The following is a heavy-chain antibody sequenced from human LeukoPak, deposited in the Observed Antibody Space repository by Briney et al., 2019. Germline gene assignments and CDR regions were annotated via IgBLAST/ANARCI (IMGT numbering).Heavy chain of an antibody. CDR2: ISSSGSSI. CDR1: GFTLSSYE. V-gene: IGHV3-48*03. Sequence: GGSLRLSCAASGFTLSSYEMNWVRQAPGKGLEWVSYISSSGSSIYYADSVKGRFTISRDNAKNSLYLQMNSLRAEDTAVYYCARDSGSYSGLETELEYWGQGTLVTVSS. J-gene: IGHJ4*02. CDR3: ARDSGSYSGLETELEY. D-gene: IGHD1-26*01.